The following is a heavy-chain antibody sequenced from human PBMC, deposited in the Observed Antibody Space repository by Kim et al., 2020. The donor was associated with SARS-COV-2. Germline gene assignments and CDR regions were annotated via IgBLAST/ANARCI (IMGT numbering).Heavy chain of an antibody. Sequence: EKYYVDSVQGRFTISRDNAKNSLYLKMNSLRAEDTAVYYCVRGNGWFFDYWGQGTLVTVSS. V-gene: IGHV3-7*01. CDR3: VRGNGWFFDY. CDR2: EK. D-gene: IGHD6-19*01. J-gene: IGHJ4*02.